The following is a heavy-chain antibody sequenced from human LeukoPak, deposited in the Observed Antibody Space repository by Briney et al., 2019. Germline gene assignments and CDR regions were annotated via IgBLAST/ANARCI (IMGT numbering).Heavy chain of an antibody. CDR3: AREKSGRSVGAKTGAFDI. Sequence: GESLKISCRGSGYTFTSYYMHWVRQAPGQGLEWMGIINPSGGSTSYAQKFQGRVTMTRDTSTSTVYMELSSLRSEDTAVYYCAREKSGRSVGAKTGAFDIWGQGTMVTVSS. CDR2: INPSGGST. V-gene: IGHV1-46*01. J-gene: IGHJ3*02. D-gene: IGHD1-26*01. CDR1: GYTFTSYY.